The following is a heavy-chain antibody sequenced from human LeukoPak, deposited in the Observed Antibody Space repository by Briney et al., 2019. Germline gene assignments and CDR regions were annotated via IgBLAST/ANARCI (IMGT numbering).Heavy chain of an antibody. J-gene: IGHJ4*02. D-gene: IGHD6-19*01. Sequence: SETLSLTCTVSGGSISSSSYYWGWIRQPPGKGLEWFGSIYYSGSTYYNPSLKSRVTISVDTSKNQFSLKLSSVTAADTAVYYCARAHSSGWYYFDYWGQGTLVTVSS. CDR3: ARAHSSGWYYFDY. CDR1: GGSISSSSYY. CDR2: IYYSGST. V-gene: IGHV4-39*01.